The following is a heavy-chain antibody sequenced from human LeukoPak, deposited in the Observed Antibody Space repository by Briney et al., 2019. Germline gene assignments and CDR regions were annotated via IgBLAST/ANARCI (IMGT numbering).Heavy chain of an antibody. D-gene: IGHD3-16*01. CDR1: GFTFSSYS. CDR2: ISSSSSTI. CDR3: AGGVAIYGMDV. Sequence: GGSLRLSCAASGFTFSSYSMNWVRQAPGKGLEWVSYISSSSSTIYYADSVKGRFTISRDNAKNTLYLQMNSLRAEDTAVYYCAGGVAIYGMDVWGQGTTVTVSS. J-gene: IGHJ6*02. V-gene: IGHV3-48*01.